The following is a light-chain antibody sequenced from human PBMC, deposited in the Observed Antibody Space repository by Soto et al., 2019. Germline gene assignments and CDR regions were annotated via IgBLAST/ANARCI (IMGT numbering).Light chain of an antibody. CDR3: AAWDDSLNGPV. Sequence: QSVLTQPPSASGTPGQRVTISCSGTNSNIGSYSVNWYRHLPGTAPKLLVFSDDQRPSGVPARFSGSKSGPSASLAIIGLQSEDEADYYCAAWDDSLNGPVFGGGTKLTVL. CDR1: NSNIGSYS. CDR2: SDD. V-gene: IGLV1-44*01. J-gene: IGLJ2*01.